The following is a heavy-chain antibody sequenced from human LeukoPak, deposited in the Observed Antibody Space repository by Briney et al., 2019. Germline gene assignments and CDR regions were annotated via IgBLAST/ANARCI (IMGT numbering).Heavy chain of an antibody. CDR1: GVSISSYY. CDR3: VRGERLGGDY. D-gene: IGHD6-25*01. Sequence: PSETLSLTCSVSGVSISSYYWSWIRQSPGKGLEWIGYISYSGGANYNPSLKSRVIISLDTSKNQFSLQLSSVTAADTAVYYCVRGERLGGDYWGHGILVTVPS. CDR2: ISYSGGA. V-gene: IGHV4-59*01. J-gene: IGHJ4*01.